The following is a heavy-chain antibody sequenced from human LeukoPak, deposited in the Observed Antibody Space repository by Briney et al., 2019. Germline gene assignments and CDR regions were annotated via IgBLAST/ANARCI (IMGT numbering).Heavy chain of an antibody. J-gene: IGHJ4*02. CDR2: IYDSWNT. Sequence: SETLSLTCIVSSGSINNHYWSWIRQPPGKGLEWIGYIYDSWNTNYNPSLKSRVTISIDTSKNQFSLNPTSVTAADTAVYYCARGQIGYGLDYWGQGTLVTVSS. CDR3: ARGQIGYGLDY. D-gene: IGHD5-18*01. V-gene: IGHV4-59*11. CDR1: SGSINNHY.